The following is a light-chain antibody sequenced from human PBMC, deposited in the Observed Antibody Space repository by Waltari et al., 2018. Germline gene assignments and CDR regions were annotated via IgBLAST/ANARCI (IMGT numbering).Light chain of an antibody. CDR1: QSVLYSSNNKNY. CDR2: WAS. V-gene: IGKV4-1*01. J-gene: IGKJ1*01. CDR3: QQYYTPLWT. Sequence: DIVMTQSPDSLAVSLGERATINCKSSQSVLYSSNNKNYLAWYQQKPGQPPKLLIYWASTRESGVPDRFSGSGSATDFTLTISRLQAEDVAVYYCQQYYTPLWTFGQGTKVEIK.